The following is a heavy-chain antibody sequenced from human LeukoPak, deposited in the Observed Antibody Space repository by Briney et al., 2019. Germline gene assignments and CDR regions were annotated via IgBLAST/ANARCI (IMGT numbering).Heavy chain of an antibody. CDR1: GFTFSSYS. Sequence: GGSLRLSCAASGFTFSSYSMNWVRQAPGKGLEWVSSISSSSSYIYYADSVKGRFTISRDNAKNSLYLQMNSLRAEDTAVYYCAGDPNYTTWGYYYYLDVWGKGTTVTVSS. CDR2: ISSSSSYI. D-gene: IGHD2-2*02. CDR3: AGDPNYTTWGYYYYLDV. J-gene: IGHJ6*03. V-gene: IGHV3-21*01.